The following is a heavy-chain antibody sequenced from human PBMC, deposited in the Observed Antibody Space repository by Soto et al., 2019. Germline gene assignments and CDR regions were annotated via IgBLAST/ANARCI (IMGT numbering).Heavy chain of an antibody. CDR1: GGSFSGYY. CDR2: INHSGST. V-gene: IGHV4-34*01. D-gene: IGHD2-2*01. Sequence: PSETLSLTCAVYGGSFSGYYWSWIRQPPGKGLEWIGEINHSGSTNYNPSLKSRVTISVDTSKNQFSLKLSSVTAADTAVYYCARGGNRLFCSSTSCYGGLDYWGQGTLVTVSS. CDR3: ARGGNRLFCSSTSCYGGLDY. J-gene: IGHJ4*02.